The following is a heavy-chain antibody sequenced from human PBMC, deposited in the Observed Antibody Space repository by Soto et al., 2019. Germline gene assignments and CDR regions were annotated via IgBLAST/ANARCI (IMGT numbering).Heavy chain of an antibody. Sequence: SETLSLTCLVSGFPVSSPYSWGWIRQPPGKGLEWIGSISHTGTTSYSPSLTSRVSISVDTSKNQVSLKLTSVTAADTAVYFCARVTMVIRDSDHFGVDVWGHGTTVTVSS. J-gene: IGHJ6*02. D-gene: IGHD4-17*01. CDR2: ISHTGTT. CDR3: ARVTMVIRDSDHFGVDV. V-gene: IGHV4-38-2*02. CDR1: GFPVSSPYS.